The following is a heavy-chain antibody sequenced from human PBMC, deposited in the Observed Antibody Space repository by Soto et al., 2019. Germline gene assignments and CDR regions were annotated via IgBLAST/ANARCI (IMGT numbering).Heavy chain of an antibody. CDR2: VSHSGGT. V-gene: IGHV4-34*01. D-gene: IGHD3-16*01. Sequence: PSETLSLTCDIYGGSFSDDYWSLVRHPPVKCREWIVKVSHSGGTTYNPSLRSRVTLSADTSKNQFSLRLTSVTAADTAVYYCARERVVLIRASVRVWDEYQYYGLDVWGQGTTVTVSS. CDR1: GGSFSDDY. J-gene: IGHJ6*02. CDR3: ARERVVLIRASVRVWDEYQYYGLDV.